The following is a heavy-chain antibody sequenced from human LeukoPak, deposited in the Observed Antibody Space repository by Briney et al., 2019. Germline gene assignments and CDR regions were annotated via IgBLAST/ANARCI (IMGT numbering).Heavy chain of an antibody. CDR2: INHSGST. D-gene: IGHD3-22*01. V-gene: IGHV4-34*01. Sequence: PSETLSLTCAAYGGSFSGYDWSWMRQPPGKGLEWIGEINHSGSTNYNPSLKSRVTVSVDTSKNQFSLKLSSVTAADTAVYYCARDGEFRYYYDSSGYYFDYWGQGTLVTVSS. J-gene: IGHJ4*02. CDR1: GGSFSGYD. CDR3: ARDGEFRYYYDSSGYYFDY.